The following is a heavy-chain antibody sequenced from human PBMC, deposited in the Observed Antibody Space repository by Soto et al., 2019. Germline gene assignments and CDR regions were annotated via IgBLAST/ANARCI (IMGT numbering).Heavy chain of an antibody. CDR1: GGTFSSYA. Sequence: AVNVSCKDSGGTFSSYAISWVRQAPGPGLEWMGGIIPIFGTANYAQKFQGRVTITADESTSTAYMELISLRSEDTAVYYCARAEITIFGVPYYYGMDVWG. CDR2: IIPIFGTA. D-gene: IGHD3-3*01. V-gene: IGHV1-69*13. J-gene: IGHJ6*02. CDR3: ARAEITIFGVPYYYGMDV.